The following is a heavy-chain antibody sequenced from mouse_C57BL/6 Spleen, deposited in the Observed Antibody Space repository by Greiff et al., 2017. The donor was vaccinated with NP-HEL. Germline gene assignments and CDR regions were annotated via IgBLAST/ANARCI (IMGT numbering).Heavy chain of an antibody. CDR1: GFTFSSYA. J-gene: IGHJ3*01. Sequence: EVQGVESGGGLVKPGGSLKLSCAASGFTFSSYAMSWVRQTPEKRLEWVATISDGGSYTYYPDNVKGRFTISRDNAKNNLYLQMSHLKSEDTAMYYCARGGTGKGFAYWGQGTLVTVSA. CDR2: ISDGGSYT. V-gene: IGHV5-4*01. CDR3: ARGGTGKGFAY. D-gene: IGHD4-1*01.